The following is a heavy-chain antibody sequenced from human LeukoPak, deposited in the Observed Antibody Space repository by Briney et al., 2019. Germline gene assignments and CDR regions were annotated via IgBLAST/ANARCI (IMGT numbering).Heavy chain of an antibody. CDR3: ARVLHKRNYDSSDYYAS. CDR2: INSDGSST. J-gene: IGHJ5*02. Sequence: PGGSLRLSCTVSGFTVSSNSMNWVRQAPGKGLVWVSRINSDGSSTSYADSVKGRFTISRDNAKNSLYLQLNSLRAEDTAVYYCARVLHKRNYDSSDYYASWGQGTLVTVSS. V-gene: IGHV3-74*01. CDR1: GFTVSSNS. D-gene: IGHD3-22*01.